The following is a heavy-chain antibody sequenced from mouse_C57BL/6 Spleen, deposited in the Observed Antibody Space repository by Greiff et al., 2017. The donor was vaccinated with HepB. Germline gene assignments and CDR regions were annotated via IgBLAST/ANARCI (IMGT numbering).Heavy chain of an antibody. CDR3: ARSYLHYYGSSYYAMDY. D-gene: IGHD1-1*01. Sequence: VQLQQSGPELVKPGASVKISCKASGYSFTGYYMNWVKQSPEKSLEWIGEINPSTGGTTYNQKFKAKATLTVDKSSSTAYMQLKSLTSEDSAVYYCARSYLHYYGSSYYAMDYWGQGTSVTVSS. V-gene: IGHV1-42*01. CDR1: GYSFTGYY. J-gene: IGHJ4*01. CDR2: INPSTGGT.